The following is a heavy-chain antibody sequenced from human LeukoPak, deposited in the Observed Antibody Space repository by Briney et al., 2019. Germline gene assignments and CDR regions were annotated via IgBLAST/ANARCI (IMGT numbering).Heavy chain of an antibody. D-gene: IGHD1-1*01. CDR3: ARYNTRENWFDP. CDR1: DGSISSGGYY. Sequence: SETLSLTCTVSDGSISSGGYYWSWIRQPPGKGLEWIGYIYYSGSTYYNPSLKSRVTISVDTSKNQFSLKLSSVTAADTAVYYCARYNTRENWFDPWGQGTLVTVSS. CDR2: IYYSGST. V-gene: IGHV4-31*03. J-gene: IGHJ5*02.